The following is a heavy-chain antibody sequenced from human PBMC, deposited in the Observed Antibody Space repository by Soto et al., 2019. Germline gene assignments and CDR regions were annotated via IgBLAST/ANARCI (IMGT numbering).Heavy chain of an antibody. CDR3: ARDFPPVGATPRGDY. V-gene: IGHV3-30-3*01. Sequence: QVQLVESGGGVVQPGRSLRLSCAASGFTFSSYAMHWVRQAPGKGLEWVAVISYDGSNKYYADSVKGQFTISRDNSKNTLYLQMNSLRAEDTAVYYCARDFPPVGATPRGDYWGQGTLVTVSS. CDR2: ISYDGSNK. D-gene: IGHD1-26*01. CDR1: GFTFSSYA. J-gene: IGHJ4*02.